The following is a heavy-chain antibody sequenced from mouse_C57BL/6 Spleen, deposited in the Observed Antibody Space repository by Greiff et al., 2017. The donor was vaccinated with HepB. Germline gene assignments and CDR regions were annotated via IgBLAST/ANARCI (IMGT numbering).Heavy chain of an antibody. V-gene: IGHV1-54*01. CDR1: GYAFTNYL. Sequence: QVQLQQSGAELVRPGTSVKVSCKASGYAFTNYLIEWVKQRPGQGLEWIGVINPGSGGTNYNEKFKGKATLTADKSSSTAYMQLSSLTSEDSAVCFCARSRGGRYFDVWGTGTTVTVSS. CDR3: ARSRGGRYFDV. CDR2: INPGSGGT. J-gene: IGHJ1*03.